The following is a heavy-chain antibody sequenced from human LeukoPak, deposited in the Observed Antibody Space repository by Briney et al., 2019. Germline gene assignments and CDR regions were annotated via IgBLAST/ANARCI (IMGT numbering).Heavy chain of an antibody. V-gene: IGHV3-23*01. J-gene: IGHJ6*02. CDR1: GFTFSSYA. CDR2: ISGSGGST. CDR3: AKDGIIAVAGYYYYGMDV. D-gene: IGHD6-19*01. Sequence: PGGSLRLSCAASGFTFSSYAMSWVRQAPGKGLEWVSAISGSGGSTYYADSVKGRFTISRDNSKNTLYLQMNSLRAEDTAVYYCAKDGIIAVAGYYYYGMDVWGQGTTVTVSS.